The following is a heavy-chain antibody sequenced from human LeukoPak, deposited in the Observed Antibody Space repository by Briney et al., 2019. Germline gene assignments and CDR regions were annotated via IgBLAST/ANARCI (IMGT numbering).Heavy chain of an antibody. CDR1: GFTFSSYC. Sequence: GGSLRLSCAAPGFTFSSYCMNWVRQAPGKGLEWVSSISSISSYIYYADSVKGRFTISRDNAKSSLYLQMTSLRAEDTAVYYCATVTTGLAFDYWGQGTLVTVSS. J-gene: IGHJ4*02. CDR2: ISSISSYI. D-gene: IGHD4-17*01. CDR3: ATVTTGLAFDY. V-gene: IGHV3-21*01.